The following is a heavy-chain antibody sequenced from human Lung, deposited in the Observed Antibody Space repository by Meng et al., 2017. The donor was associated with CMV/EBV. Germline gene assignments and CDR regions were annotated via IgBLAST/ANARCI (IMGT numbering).Heavy chain of an antibody. V-gene: IGHV3-23*01. CDR3: AKDRRFGHDILTVLDY. Sequence: SCAASGFKFDSYAMSWVRQAPGKGLEWVAAIVGAGGKTRYADSVRGRFTISRDNFKNTLYLEMDSLRGEDTAVYYCAKDRRFGHDILTVLDYWGQGTLVTVSS. D-gene: IGHD3-9*01. J-gene: IGHJ4*02. CDR1: GFKFDSYA. CDR2: IVGAGGKT.